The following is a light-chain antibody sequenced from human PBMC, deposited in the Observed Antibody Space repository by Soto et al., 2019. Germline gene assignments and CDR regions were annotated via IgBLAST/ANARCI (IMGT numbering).Light chain of an antibody. J-gene: IGKJ1*01. V-gene: IGKV1-5*01. CDR2: DAS. Sequence: DIQMTQSPSTLSASVGDRVTITCRASQSISSWLAWYQQKPGKAPKLRIYDASSLESGVPSRFSGSGSGTEFTLTISSLQPDDFATYDCQQYNSYWTLGQGTKVEIK. CDR3: QQYNSYWT. CDR1: QSISSW.